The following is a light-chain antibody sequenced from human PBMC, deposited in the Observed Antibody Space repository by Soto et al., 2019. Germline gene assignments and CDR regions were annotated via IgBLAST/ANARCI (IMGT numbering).Light chain of an antibody. V-gene: IGKV1-39*01. CDR1: QNINAY. J-gene: IGKJ2*02. Sequence: DIQLTQSPSSLSASVGDGVTNTCRSSQNINAYVNWYQQKSGKARELLIYAASNLQSGVPPRFSGSGSGTEFALIITSLQPEDSATYYCQQSYIIPRTVGQGTKVDSK. CDR3: QQSYIIPRT. CDR2: AAS.